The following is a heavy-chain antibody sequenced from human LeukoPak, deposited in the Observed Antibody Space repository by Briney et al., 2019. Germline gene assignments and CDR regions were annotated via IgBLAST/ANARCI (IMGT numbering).Heavy chain of an antibody. CDR2: MNPNSGNT. CDR1: GYTFTSYD. CDR3: AREKRGYSGYDYASLDP. V-gene: IGHV1-8*03. Sequence: GASVKVSCKASGYTFTSYDINWVRQATGQGLEWMGWMNPNSGNTGYAQKFQGRVTITRNTSISTAYMELSSLRSEDTAVYYCAREKRGYSGYDYASLDPWGQGTLVTVSS. J-gene: IGHJ5*02. D-gene: IGHD5-12*01.